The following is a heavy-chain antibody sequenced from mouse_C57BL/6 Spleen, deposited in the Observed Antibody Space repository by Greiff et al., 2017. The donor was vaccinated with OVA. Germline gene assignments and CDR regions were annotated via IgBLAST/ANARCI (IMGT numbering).Heavy chain of an antibody. J-gene: IGHJ4*01. CDR1: GYTFTSYW. Sequence: QVQLKQPGAELVKPGASVKVSCKASGYTFTSYWMHWVKQRPGQGLEWIGRIHPSDSDTNYNQKFKGKATLTVDKSSSTAYMQLSSLTSEDSAVYYCAIGDYGSFMDYWGQGTSVTVSS. V-gene: IGHV1-74*01. D-gene: IGHD1-1*01. CDR3: AIGDYGSFMDY. CDR2: IHPSDSDT.